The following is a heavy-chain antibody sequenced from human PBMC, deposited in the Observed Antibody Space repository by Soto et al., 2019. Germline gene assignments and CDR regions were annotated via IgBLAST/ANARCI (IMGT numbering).Heavy chain of an antibody. CDR1: GFPFSKYH. CDR2: ISSGETFI. Sequence: EGQLVASGGGLVMPGESLRLSCTTSGFPFSKYHMSWVRQAPGKGLEWVASISSGETFIYYGEAGQGLFTISIDNAKDSVYLNMNSLTADDTDVYYYSRDFDLENWFDPWGQGTRVTVSS. CDR3: SRDFDLENWFDP. D-gene: IGHD3-9*01. V-gene: IGHV3-21*02. J-gene: IGHJ5*02.